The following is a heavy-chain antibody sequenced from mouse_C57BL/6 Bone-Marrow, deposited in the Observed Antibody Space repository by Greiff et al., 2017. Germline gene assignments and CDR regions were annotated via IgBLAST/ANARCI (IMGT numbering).Heavy chain of an antibody. CDR3: AKGGYDYDEFDY. CDR1: GYTFTSYG. D-gene: IGHD2-4*01. Sequence: LVESGAELARPGASVKLSCKASGYTFTSYGISWVKQRPGQGLEWIGGIYPRSGNTYYNEKFKGKATLTADKSSSTAYMELRSLTSEDSAVYFCAKGGYDYDEFDYWGQGTLVTVSA. CDR2: IYPRSGNT. J-gene: IGHJ3*01. V-gene: IGHV1-81*01.